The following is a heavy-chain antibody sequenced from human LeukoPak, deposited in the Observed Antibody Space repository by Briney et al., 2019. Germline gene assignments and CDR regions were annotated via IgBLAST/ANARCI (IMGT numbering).Heavy chain of an antibody. CDR1: GFTFSSYS. J-gene: IGHJ6*03. Sequence: GGSLRLSCAASGFTFSSYSMNWVRQAPGKGLEWVSSISSSSSYIYYADSVKGRFTISRDNAKNSLYLQMNSLRAEDTAVYYCARDLWGRYYYYYMDVWGKGTTVTVSS. CDR2: ISSSSSYI. V-gene: IGHV3-21*01. CDR3: ARDLWGRYYYYYMDV. D-gene: IGHD2-21*01.